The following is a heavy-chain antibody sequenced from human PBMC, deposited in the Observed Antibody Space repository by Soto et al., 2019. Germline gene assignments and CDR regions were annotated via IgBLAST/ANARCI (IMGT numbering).Heavy chain of an antibody. V-gene: IGHV4-38-2*02. J-gene: IGHJ5*02. Sequence: LSLTCAVSGYSISSGYYWGWIRQPPGKGLEWIGSIYHSGSTYYNPSLKSRVTISVDTSKNQFSLKLSSVTAADTAVYYCARDGYYDSSGTHAWGQGNLVTLSS. CDR3: ARDGYYDSSGTHA. CDR1: GYSISSGYY. CDR2: IYHSGST. D-gene: IGHD3-22*01.